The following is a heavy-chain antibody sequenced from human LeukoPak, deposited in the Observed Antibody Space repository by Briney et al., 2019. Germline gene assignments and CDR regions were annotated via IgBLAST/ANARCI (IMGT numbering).Heavy chain of an antibody. CDR2: IKQDGSEK. D-gene: IGHD5-18*01. CDR1: GFTFSSYW. V-gene: IGHV3-7*01. Sequence: GGSLRLSCAASGFTFSSYWMSWVRQAPGKGLEWVANIKQDGSEKYYVDSVKGRFTISRDNAKNSLYLQMNSLRAEDTAVYYCARDVSTAMVPHDAFDIWGQGTMVTVSS. CDR3: ARDVSTAMVPHDAFDI. J-gene: IGHJ3*02.